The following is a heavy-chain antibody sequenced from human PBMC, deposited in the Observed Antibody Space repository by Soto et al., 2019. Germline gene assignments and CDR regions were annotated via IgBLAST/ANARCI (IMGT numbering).Heavy chain of an antibody. CDR1: GFTLSNYG. V-gene: IGHV3-30*18. Sequence: QVQLVESGGGVVQPGGSLRLSCAASGFTLSNYGMHWVRQAPGKGLEWVAVIFYDGFNKNYADSVKGRFTISRDISKNTLYLQMNSLRGEDTAVYYCAKDSVARSPSIDYWGQGTLVTVSS. CDR2: IFYDGFNK. D-gene: IGHD5-12*01. J-gene: IGHJ4*02. CDR3: AKDSVARSPSIDY.